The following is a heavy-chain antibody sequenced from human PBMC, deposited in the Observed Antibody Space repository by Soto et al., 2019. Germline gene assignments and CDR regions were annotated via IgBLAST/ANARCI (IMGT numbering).Heavy chain of an antibody. CDR2: ISAYNGNT. D-gene: IGHD3-22*01. CDR1: GYTFTSYG. J-gene: IGHJ4*02. CDR3: ARDPLPTYDYDSIDYYAYFVH. Sequence: QGQLVQSGAEVKKPGASVKVSCKAYGYTFTSYGISWVRLAPGQGLEWMGWISAYNGNTNYAQEVQGRVTMTTDTSTSTAYMELRSLRSDDTAVYYCARDPLPTYDYDSIDYYAYFVHWGQGSLVTVSS. V-gene: IGHV1-18*01.